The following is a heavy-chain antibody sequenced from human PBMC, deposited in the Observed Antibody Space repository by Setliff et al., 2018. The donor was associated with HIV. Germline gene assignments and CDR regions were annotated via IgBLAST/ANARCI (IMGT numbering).Heavy chain of an antibody. J-gene: IGHJ4*02. CDR3: ARARWNDVSPLYYSDF. V-gene: IGHV4-4*08. CDR2: IYTSGST. D-gene: IGHD1-1*01. CDR1: GGSISSYY. Sequence: KPSETLSLTCTVSGGSISSYYWSWIRQTPGKGLEWIGYIYTSGSTNYNPSLKSRVTISVDTSKNQFSLNLSSVTAADTAVYYCARARWNDVSPLYYSDFWGRGTLVTVSS.